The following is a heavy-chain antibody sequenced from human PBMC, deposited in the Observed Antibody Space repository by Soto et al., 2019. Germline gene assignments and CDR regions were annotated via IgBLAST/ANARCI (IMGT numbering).Heavy chain of an antibody. CDR3: AHLIAGGSPDY. D-gene: IGHD3-16*01. V-gene: IGHV2-5*02. Sequence: QITLKESGPTLVIPTQPLTLTCSFSGFSLSTSGVGVGWIRQPPGKALEWPALMYWDDDKRYSPSLKSRLAITKDTSENQVVLTMTNMDPVDTATYYCAHLIAGGSPDYWGQGTLVTVSS. CDR2: MYWDDDK. CDR1: GFSLSTSGVG. J-gene: IGHJ4*02.